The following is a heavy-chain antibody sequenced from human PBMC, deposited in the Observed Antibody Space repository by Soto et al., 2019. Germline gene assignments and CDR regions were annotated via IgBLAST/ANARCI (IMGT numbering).Heavy chain of an antibody. CDR2: ISPK. Sequence: PGGSLRLSCAVSGFSFRTYGFHWVRQPPGKGLQWVAVISPKGHSDSVEGRFTISRDNSKDTLYLQMNNLRAEDTAVYYCARDDAFANENAFDLWGKGTKVTVSS. CDR1: GFSFRTYG. V-gene: IGHV3-33*01. J-gene: IGHJ3*01. D-gene: IGHD1-1*01. CDR3: ARDDAFANENAFDL.